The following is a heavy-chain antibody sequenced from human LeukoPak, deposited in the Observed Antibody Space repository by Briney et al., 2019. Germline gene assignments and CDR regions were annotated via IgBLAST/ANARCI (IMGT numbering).Heavy chain of an antibody. CDR2: FYTSESI. V-gene: IGHV4-4*07. J-gene: IGHJ3*02. CDR1: GGSISSYY. Sequence: SETLSLTCTVSGGSISSYYWSWIRQPAGKGLEWIGRFYTSESIDYNPSLKSRVIMSVDTSKNQFSLKLSSVTAADTAVYYCARCITAAAAPDAFDIWGQGTMVTVSS. D-gene: IGHD6-13*01. CDR3: ARCITAAAAPDAFDI.